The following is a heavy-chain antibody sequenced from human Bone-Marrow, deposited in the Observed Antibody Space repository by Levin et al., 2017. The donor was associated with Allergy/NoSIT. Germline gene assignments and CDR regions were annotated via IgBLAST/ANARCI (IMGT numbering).Heavy chain of an antibody. D-gene: IGHD2-2*01. CDR3: ASTPGTAAILHYFYYMDV. J-gene: IGHJ6*03. V-gene: IGHV1-69*13. CDR2: IIPGFGSA. CDR1: GGTFRTSA. Sequence: ASVKVSCKASGGTFRTSAISWVRQAPGQGLEWMGGIIPGFGSANYAQKFQGRLTITADDSTSTAYMELDSLRSEDTAVYYCASTPGTAAILHYFYYMDVWGKGTTVTVSS.